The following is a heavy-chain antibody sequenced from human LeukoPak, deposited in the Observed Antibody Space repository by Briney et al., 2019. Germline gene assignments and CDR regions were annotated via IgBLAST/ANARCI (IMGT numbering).Heavy chain of an antibody. CDR3: ARTPLPAAINYYYYYYMDV. D-gene: IGHD2-2*01. Sequence: GGSLRLSCAASGFTFSSYCMSWVRQAPGKGLEWVANIKKDGSEKYYVDSVKGRFTISRDNAKNSLYLQMNSLRAEDTAVYYCARTPLPAAINYYYYYYMDVWGKGTTVTVSS. CDR2: IKKDGSEK. J-gene: IGHJ6*03. CDR1: GFTFSSYC. V-gene: IGHV3-7*01.